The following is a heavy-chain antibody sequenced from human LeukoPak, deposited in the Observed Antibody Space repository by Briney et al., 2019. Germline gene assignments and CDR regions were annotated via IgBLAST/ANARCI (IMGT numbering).Heavy chain of an antibody. CDR3: AKANGYNYPVYYFDY. Sequence: GRSLRLTCAASGFTFSSYAMSWVRQAPGKGLEWVSAISGSGGSTYYAGSVKGRFTISRDNSKNTLYLQMNSLRAEDTAVYYCAKANGYNYPVYYFDYWGQGTLVTVSS. CDR2: ISGSGGST. D-gene: IGHD5-24*01. V-gene: IGHV3-23*01. CDR1: GFTFSSYA. J-gene: IGHJ4*02.